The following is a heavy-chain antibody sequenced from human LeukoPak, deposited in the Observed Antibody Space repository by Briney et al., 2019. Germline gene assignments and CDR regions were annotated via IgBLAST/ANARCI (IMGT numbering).Heavy chain of an antibody. V-gene: IGHV4-59*08. D-gene: IGHD3-10*01. CDR2: IYYSGST. J-gene: IGHJ4*02. Sequence: PSETLSLTCAVYGGSFSGYYWSWIRQPPGKGLEWIGYIYYSGSTNYNPSLKSRVTISVDTSKNQFSLKLSSVTAADTAVYYCARQRRGDFDYWGQGTLVTVSS. CDR3: ARQRRGDFDY. CDR1: GGSFSGYY.